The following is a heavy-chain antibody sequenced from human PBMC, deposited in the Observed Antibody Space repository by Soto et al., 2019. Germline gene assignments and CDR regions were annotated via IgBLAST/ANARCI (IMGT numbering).Heavy chain of an antibody. CDR3: AHNLEWKLLHYYYCMDV. J-gene: IGHJ6*02. D-gene: IGHD1-26*01. CDR1: GFSLSTSGVG. V-gene: IGHV2-5*01. Sequence: SGPTLVNPTQTLTLTCTFSGFSLSTSGVGVGWIRQPPGKALEWLALIYWNDDKRYSPSLKSRLTITKDTSKNQVVLTMTNMDPVDTATYYCAHNLEWKLLHYYYCMDVWGQGTTVTVSS. CDR2: IYWNDDK.